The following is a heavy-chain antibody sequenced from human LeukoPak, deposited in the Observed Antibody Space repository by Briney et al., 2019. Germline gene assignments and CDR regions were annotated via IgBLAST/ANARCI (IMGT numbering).Heavy chain of an antibody. CDR2: ISSSSSYI. CDR1: GFTFSSYS. Sequence: GGSLRLSCVASGFTFSSYSMNWVRQAPGKGLEWVSSISSSSSYIYYADSVKGRFTISRDNAKNSLYLQMNSLRAEDTAVYYCARDRRPKPDRDYDSSGYLLYWGQGTLVTVSS. J-gene: IGHJ4*02. V-gene: IGHV3-21*01. CDR3: ARDRRPKPDRDYDSSGYLLY. D-gene: IGHD3-22*01.